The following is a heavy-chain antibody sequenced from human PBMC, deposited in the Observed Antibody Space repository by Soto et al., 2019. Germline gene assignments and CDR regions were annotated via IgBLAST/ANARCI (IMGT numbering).Heavy chain of an antibody. V-gene: IGHV2-5*02. CDR2: IYWDDDK. D-gene: IGHD2-15*01. J-gene: IGHJ4*02. CDR1: GFSLTTTRMG. CDR3: AHAGDFDLLSFDR. Sequence: SGPYAGEPAQTLTLTCAFSGFSLTTTRMGVAWIRQPPGKALEWLALIYWDDDKRYSPSLKNRLTVSKDTSTNRVVLTITNISPDDTGTYFCAHAGDFDLLSFDRWGPGTLVTVS.